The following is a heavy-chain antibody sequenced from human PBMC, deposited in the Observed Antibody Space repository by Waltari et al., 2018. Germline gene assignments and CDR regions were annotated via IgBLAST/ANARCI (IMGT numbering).Heavy chain of an antibody. J-gene: IGHJ4*02. CDR2: IKKDGTEE. Sequence: EEQLVEAGGGLVQPGGSLRRSCVASGFTFRDHWMAWVRPAPGKGLEWVAKIKKDGTEEMYVNSVKGRFTISKDNAKNLVFLQMNSLRAEDTAVYYCARDHWYSLDLWGQGTQVTVSS. V-gene: IGHV3-7*01. D-gene: IGHD2-21*02. CDR1: GFTFRDHW. CDR3: ARDHWYSLDL.